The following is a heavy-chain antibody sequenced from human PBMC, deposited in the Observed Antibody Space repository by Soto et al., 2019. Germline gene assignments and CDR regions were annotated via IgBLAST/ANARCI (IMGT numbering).Heavy chain of an antibody. CDR2: ISYDGSNK. D-gene: IGHD3-22*01. Sequence: GGSLRLSCAASGFTFSSYGMHWVRQAPGKGLEWVAVISYDGSNKYYADSVKGRFTISRDNSKNTLYLQMNSLRAEDTAVYYCAKGGYYDSSGYHSSWFDYWGQGTLVTVSS. J-gene: IGHJ4*02. V-gene: IGHV3-30*18. CDR1: GFTFSSYG. CDR3: AKGGYYDSSGYHSSWFDY.